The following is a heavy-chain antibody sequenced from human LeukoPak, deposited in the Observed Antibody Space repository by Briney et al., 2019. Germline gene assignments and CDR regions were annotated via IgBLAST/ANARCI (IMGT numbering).Heavy chain of an antibody. CDR2: IIPILGIA. V-gene: IGHV1-69*04. D-gene: IGHD6-19*01. Sequence: SVKVSCKASGGTFSSYAISWVRQAPGQGLEWMGRIIPILGIANYAQKFQGRVTITADKSTSTAYTELSSLRSEDTAVYYCAREASDSSGWYSSYFDYWGQGTLVTVSS. J-gene: IGHJ4*02. CDR3: AREASDSSGWYSSYFDY. CDR1: GGTFSSYA.